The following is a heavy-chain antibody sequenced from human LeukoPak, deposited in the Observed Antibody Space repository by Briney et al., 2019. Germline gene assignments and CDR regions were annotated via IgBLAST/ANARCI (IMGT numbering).Heavy chain of an antibody. D-gene: IGHD3-22*01. J-gene: IGHJ3*02. V-gene: IGHV1-2*02. CDR2: INPNSGGT. Sequence: ASVKVSCKASGGTFSSYAISWVRQAPGQGLEWMGWINPNSGGTNYAQKFQGRVTMTRDTSISTAYMELSRLRSDDTAVYYCARMYYYDSSGYYRHDAFDIWGQGTMVTVSS. CDR3: ARMYYYDSSGYYRHDAFDI. CDR1: GGTFSSYA.